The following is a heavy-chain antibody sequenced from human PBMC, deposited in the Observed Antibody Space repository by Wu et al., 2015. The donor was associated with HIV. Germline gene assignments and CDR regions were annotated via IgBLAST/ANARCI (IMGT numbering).Heavy chain of an antibody. D-gene: IGHD5-24*01. CDR1: GGTFSNYA. CDR3: ARDKEMATESFDY. CDR2: IISVFATA. J-gene: IGHJ4*02. V-gene: IGHV1-69*12. Sequence: QVQLVQSGTEVKQPGSSVKVSCKASGGTFSNYAINWVRQAPGQGLEWMGGIISVFATANYAQKFQGRITITADASTSTAYMELSSLRSEDTAVYYCARDKEMATESFDYWGQGTLVTVSS.